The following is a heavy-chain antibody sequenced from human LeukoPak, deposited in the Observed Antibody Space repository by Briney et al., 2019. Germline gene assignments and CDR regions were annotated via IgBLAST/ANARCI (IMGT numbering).Heavy chain of an antibody. CDR3: ASQYYYDTSGYYDSLYFQH. J-gene: IGHJ1*01. CDR2: MYISGNT. CDR1: GGSISNYC. V-gene: IGHV4-4*07. D-gene: IGHD3-22*01. Sequence: PSETLSLTCTVSGGSISNYCWSWIRQSAGKGLEWIGRMYISGNTNYNPSLKSRVTMSIDTSKNQSSLKLSSVTAADTAVYYCASQYYYDTSGYYDSLYFQHWGQGALVTVSS.